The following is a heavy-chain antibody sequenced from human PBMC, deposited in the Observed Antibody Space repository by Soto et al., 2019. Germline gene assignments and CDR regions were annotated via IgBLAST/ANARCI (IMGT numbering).Heavy chain of an antibody. CDR3: ARNDIAGYYYYGMDV. V-gene: IGHV5-51*01. CDR1: GYSFTSYW. Sequence: XESLKISRKGSGYSFTSYWIVWVRQMPGKGLEWMGIIYPGDSDTRYSPSFQGQVTISADKSISTAYLQWSSLKASDTAMYYCARNDIAGYYYYGMDVWGQGTTVTVSS. J-gene: IGHJ6*02. CDR2: IYPGDSDT. D-gene: IGHD6-13*01.